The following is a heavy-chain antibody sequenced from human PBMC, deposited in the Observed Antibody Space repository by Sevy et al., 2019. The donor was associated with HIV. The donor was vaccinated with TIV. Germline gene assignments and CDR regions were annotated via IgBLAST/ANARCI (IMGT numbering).Heavy chain of an antibody. CDR2: INHSGST. CDR3: ARGPLSAGRRRAFDI. V-gene: IGHV4-34*01. D-gene: IGHD3-10*01. Sequence: SETLSLTCAVYGGSFSGYYWSWIRQPPGKGLGWIGEINHSGSTNYNPSLKSRVTISVDTSKNQFSLKLSSVTAADTAVYYCARGPLSAGRRRAFDIWGQGTMVTVSS. J-gene: IGHJ3*02. CDR1: GGSFSGYY.